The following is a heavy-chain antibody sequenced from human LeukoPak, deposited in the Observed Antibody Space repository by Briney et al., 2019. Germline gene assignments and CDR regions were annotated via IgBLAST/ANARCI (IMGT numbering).Heavy chain of an antibody. D-gene: IGHD6-13*01. CDR1: GFDLTTYA. CDR2: IRIGVGGT. J-gene: IGHJ5*02. CDR3: ARCMVLSQGWCNWFDP. Sequence: GGSLRLSCAASGFDLTTYAMTWVRQAPAKGLEWVSSIRIGVGGTYYADSVKGRFTISRDNSENTLHLQMNNLRVEDTARYFCARCMVLSQGWCNWFDPWGQGTLVTVSS. V-gene: IGHV3-23*01.